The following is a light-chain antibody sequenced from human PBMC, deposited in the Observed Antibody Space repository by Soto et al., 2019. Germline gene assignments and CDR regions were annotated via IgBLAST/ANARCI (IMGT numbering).Light chain of an antibody. V-gene: IGLV3-21*04. CDR2: YDS. J-gene: IGLJ2*01. CDR1: NIGSKS. CDR3: QVWDSRSDHVV. Sequence: SYELTQPTSVSVAPGKTARITCGGNNIGSKSVHWYQQKPGQAPVLVIYYDSDRPSGIPERFSGSNSGTTATLTISRVEAGDEADYYCQVWDSRSDHVVFGGGTKLTVL.